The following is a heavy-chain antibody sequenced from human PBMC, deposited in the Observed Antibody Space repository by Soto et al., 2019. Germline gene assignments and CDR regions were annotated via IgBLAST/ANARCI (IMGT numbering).Heavy chain of an antibody. D-gene: IGHD2-21*02. CDR2: IYYSGST. Sequence: SETLSLTCAVSGGSINSPSSYWGWIRQPPGKGLEWIGTIYYSGSTYYNPSLKSRVTISVDTSKNQFSLKLSSVTAAYTAVYYCATLRGDYGGDSYFAYWGQGTLVTVSS. CDR3: ATLRGDYGGDSYFAY. V-gene: IGHV4-39*01. CDR1: GGSINSPSSY. J-gene: IGHJ4*02.